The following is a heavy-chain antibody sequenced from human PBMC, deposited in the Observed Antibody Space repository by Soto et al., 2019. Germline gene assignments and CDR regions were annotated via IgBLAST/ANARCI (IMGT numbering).Heavy chain of an antibody. V-gene: IGHV3-7*01. CDR2: IKQDGSEK. D-gene: IGHD2-2*01. Sequence: GGSLRLSCAASGFTFSGYWMSWVRQDPGKGLEWVANIKQDGSEKYYVDSVKGRFTISRDNAKNSLYLLMNSLRAEDTAVYYCAKNNRYCSSTNCFVFDYWGQGTLVTVSS. CDR3: AKNNRYCSSTNCFVFDY. CDR1: GFTFSGYW. J-gene: IGHJ4*02.